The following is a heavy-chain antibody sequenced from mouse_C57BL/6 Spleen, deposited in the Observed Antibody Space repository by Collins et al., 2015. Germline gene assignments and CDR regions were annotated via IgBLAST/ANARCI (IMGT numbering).Heavy chain of an antibody. CDR1: GFTFTDYY. Sequence: EVKLVEFGGGLVQPGGSLRLSCATSGFTFTDYYMSWVRQPPGKALEWLGFIRNKANGYTTEYSASVKGRFTISRDNSQSILYLQMNTLRAEDSATYYCARDGSSYPFAYWGQGTLVTVSA. CDR2: IRNKANGYTT. J-gene: IGHJ3*01. D-gene: IGHD1-1*01. V-gene: IGHV7-3*02. CDR3: ARDGSSYPFAY.